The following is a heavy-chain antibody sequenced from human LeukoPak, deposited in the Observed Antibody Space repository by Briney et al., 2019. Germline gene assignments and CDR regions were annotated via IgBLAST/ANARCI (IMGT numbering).Heavy chain of an antibody. J-gene: IGHJ4*02. CDR2: INAGNGNT. CDR3: ARCGGGFDWLLCPFDY. D-gene: IGHD3-9*01. CDR1: GYTLTSYA. Sequence: ASVKVSCKASGYTLTSYAMHWVRQAPGQRLEWMGWINAGNGNTKYSQKFQGRVTITRDTPASTAYMELSSLRSEDTAVYYCARCGGGFDWLLCPFDYWGQGTLVTVSS. V-gene: IGHV1-3*01.